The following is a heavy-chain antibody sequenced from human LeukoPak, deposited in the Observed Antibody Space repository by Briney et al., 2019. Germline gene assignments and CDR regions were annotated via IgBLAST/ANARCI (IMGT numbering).Heavy chain of an antibody. CDR2: IYYSGST. CDR1: GGSISSSSYY. V-gene: IGHV4-39*07. J-gene: IGHJ4*02. Sequence: SETLSLTCTVSGGSISSSSYYWGWIRQPPGKGLEWIGSIYYSGSTYYNPSLKSRVTISVDTSKNQFSLKLSSVTAADTAVYYCARVADPEYFDYWGQGTLVTVSS. CDR3: ARVADPEYFDY.